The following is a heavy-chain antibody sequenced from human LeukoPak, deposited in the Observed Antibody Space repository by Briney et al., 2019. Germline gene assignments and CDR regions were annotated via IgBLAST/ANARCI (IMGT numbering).Heavy chain of an antibody. V-gene: IGHV3-74*01. CDR3: AKVRIPYSSGYYYFDY. CDR1: GFTFSSYW. J-gene: IGHJ4*02. CDR2: INSDGSST. Sequence: GGSLRLSCAASGFTFSSYWMHWVRQAPGKGLVWVSRINSDGSSTSYADSVKGRFTISRDNAKNTLYLQMNSLRVEDTAVYYCAKVRIPYSSGYYYFDYWGQGTLVTVSS. D-gene: IGHD3-22*01.